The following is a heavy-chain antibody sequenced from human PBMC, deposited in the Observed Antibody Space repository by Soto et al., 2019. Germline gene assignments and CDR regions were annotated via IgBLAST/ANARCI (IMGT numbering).Heavy chain of an antibody. V-gene: IGHV3-48*01. CDR2: ISSSSSTI. CDR3: AGGFGELFDI. CDR1: GFTFSSYS. Sequence: GGSLRLSCAASGFTFSSYSMNWVRQAPGKGLEWVSYISSSSSTIYYADSVKGRFTISRDNSKNTLYLQMGSLRAEDMAVYYCAGGFGELFDIWGQGTMVT. D-gene: IGHD3-10*01. J-gene: IGHJ3*02.